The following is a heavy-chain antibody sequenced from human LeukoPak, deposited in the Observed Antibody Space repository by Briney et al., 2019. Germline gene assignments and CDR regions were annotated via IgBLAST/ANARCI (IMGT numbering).Heavy chain of an antibody. Sequence: SETLSLTCTVSGGSISSGGYYWSWIRQPPGKGLEWIGYIYYSGSTNYNPSLKSRVTISVDTSKNQFSLKLSSVTAADTAVYYCARGSYDFWSGYYHNDYWGQGTLVTVSS. CDR3: ARGSYDFWSGYYHNDY. CDR2: IYYSGST. V-gene: IGHV4-61*08. J-gene: IGHJ4*02. CDR1: GGSISSGGYY. D-gene: IGHD3-3*01.